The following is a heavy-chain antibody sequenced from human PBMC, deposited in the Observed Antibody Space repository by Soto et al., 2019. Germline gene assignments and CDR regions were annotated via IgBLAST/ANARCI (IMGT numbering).Heavy chain of an antibody. Sequence: QVQLVESGGGVVQPGRSLRLSCAASGFTFSSYGMHWVRQAPGKGLEWVAVISYDGSNKYYADSVKGRFTISRDNSKNTLYLQMNSLRAEDTAVYYCAKEGHTARDMWAYYFDYWGQGTLVTVSS. CDR2: ISYDGSNK. J-gene: IGHJ4*02. V-gene: IGHV3-30*18. CDR1: GFTFSSYG. CDR3: AKEGHTARDMWAYYFDY. D-gene: IGHD5-18*01.